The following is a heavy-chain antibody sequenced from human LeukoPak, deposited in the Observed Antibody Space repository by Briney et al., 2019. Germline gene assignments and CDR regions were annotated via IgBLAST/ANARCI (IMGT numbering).Heavy chain of an antibody. D-gene: IGHD6-6*01. CDR1: GFSFSGHW. Sequence: GGSLRLSCTASGFSFSGHWMHWARQLPGKGLVWVSRISPTGSTTSYADSVKGRFTVSRDNAKNTLYLQVSNLRAEDTAVYYCARGPNSNWSGLDFWGQGTLLTISS. J-gene: IGHJ4*02. V-gene: IGHV3-74*01. CDR3: ARGPNSNWSGLDF. CDR2: ISPTGSTT.